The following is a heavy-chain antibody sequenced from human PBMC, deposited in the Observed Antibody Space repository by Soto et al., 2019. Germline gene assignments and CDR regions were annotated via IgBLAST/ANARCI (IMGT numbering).Heavy chain of an antibody. J-gene: IGHJ4*02. CDR2: IRYDESEQ. V-gene: IGHV3-7*01. CDR3: GRVFGAYNFVDW. D-gene: IGHD3-3*01. Sequence: EVILVESGGGLVQPGGSMRLSCAASGFTFSGYWMSWVRQAPGKGLEWVANIRYDESEQHYVDSVEGRFTISRDNAKNSLFLQMHSLRAEDTAVYFCGRVFGAYNFVDWWGQGSLVTVSS. CDR1: GFTFSGYW.